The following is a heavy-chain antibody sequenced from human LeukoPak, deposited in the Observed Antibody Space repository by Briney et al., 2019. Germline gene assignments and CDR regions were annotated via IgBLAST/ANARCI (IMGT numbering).Heavy chain of an antibody. J-gene: IGHJ3*02. CDR2: IKQDGSEK. CDR3: AREYCSGGSCYSTVDAFDI. Sequence: GGSLRLSCAASGLTFSSYWMSWVRQAPGKGLEWVANIKQDGSEKYYVDSVKGRFTISRDNAKNSLYLQMNSLRAEDTAVYYCAREYCSGGSCYSTVDAFDIWGQGTMVTVSS. D-gene: IGHD2-15*01. V-gene: IGHV3-7*01. CDR1: GLTFSSYW.